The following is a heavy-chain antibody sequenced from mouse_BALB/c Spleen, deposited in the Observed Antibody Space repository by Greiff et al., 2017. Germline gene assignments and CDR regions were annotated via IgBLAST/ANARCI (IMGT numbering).Heavy chain of an antibody. D-gene: IGHD1-1*01. CDR2: ISYSGST. CDR3: ATGDYYGSIPFAY. V-gene: IGHV3-2*02. Sequence: VQLKESGPGLVKPSQSLSLTCTVTGYSITSDYAWNWIRQFPGNKLEWMGYISYSGSTSYNPSLKSRISITRDTSKNQFFLQLNSVTTEDTATYYCATGDYYGSIPFAYWGQGTLVTVSA. CDR1: GYSITSDYA. J-gene: IGHJ3*01.